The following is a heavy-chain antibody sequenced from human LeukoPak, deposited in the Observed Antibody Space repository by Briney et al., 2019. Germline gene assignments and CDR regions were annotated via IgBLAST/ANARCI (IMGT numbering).Heavy chain of an antibody. Sequence: PGGSLRLSCAASGFTVSSNYMSWVRQAPGKGLEWVSSIYSGGSTYYADSVKGRFTISRDISKNGVYLQMNSLRAEDTAVYYCARVRLDRSERYLDAFENWGQGTMVTVSS. CDR1: GFTVSSNY. CDR2: IYSGGST. V-gene: IGHV3-53*01. D-gene: IGHD4-17*01. J-gene: IGHJ3*02. CDR3: ARVRLDRSERYLDAFEN.